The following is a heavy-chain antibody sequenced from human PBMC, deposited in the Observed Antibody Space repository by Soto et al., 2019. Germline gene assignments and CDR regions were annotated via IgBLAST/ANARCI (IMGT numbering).Heavy chain of an antibody. J-gene: IGHJ6*02. V-gene: IGHV3-30*18. CDR3: AKDPHRHYYDSSGYSPYYYYYGMDV. CDR1: GFTFSSYG. CDR2: ISYDGSNK. Sequence: GGSLRLSCAASGFTFSSYGMHWVRQAPGKGLEWVAVISYDGSNKYYADSVKGRFTISRDNSKNTLYLQMNSLRAEDTTVYYCAKDPHRHYYDSSGYSPYYYYYGMDVWGQGTTVTVSS. D-gene: IGHD3-22*01.